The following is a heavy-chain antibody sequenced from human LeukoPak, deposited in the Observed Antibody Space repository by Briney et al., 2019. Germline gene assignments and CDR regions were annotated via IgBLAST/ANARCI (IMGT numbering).Heavy chain of an antibody. D-gene: IGHD4-17*01. CDR2: IWYDGSNK. CDR1: GFTFSSYG. CDR3: ARDGDPTTVTPDY. J-gene: IGHJ4*02. Sequence: GRSLRLFCAASGFTFSSYGMHWVRQAPGKGLEWVAVIWYDGSNKYYADSVKGRFTISRDNSKNTLYLQMNSLRAEDTAVYYCARDGDPTTVTPDYWGQGTLVTVSS. V-gene: IGHV3-33*01.